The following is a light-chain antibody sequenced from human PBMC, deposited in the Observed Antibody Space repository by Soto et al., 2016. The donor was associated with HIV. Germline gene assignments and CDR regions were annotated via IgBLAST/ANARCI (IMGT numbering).Light chain of an antibody. CDR3: QQSHSTPLT. CDR1: QSISSY. CDR2: GAS. J-gene: IGKJ4*01. V-gene: IGKV1-39*01. Sequence: DIQMTQSPSSLSAAVGDRVTITCRASQSISSYLNWYQQKPGKAPKLLIYGASSLQSGFPSRFSGSGSVTDFTLTISSLQPEDIATYYCQQSHSTPLTFGGGTKGGD.